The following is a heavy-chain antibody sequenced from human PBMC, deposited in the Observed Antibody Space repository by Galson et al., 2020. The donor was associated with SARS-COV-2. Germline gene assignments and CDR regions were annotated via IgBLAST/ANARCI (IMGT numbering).Heavy chain of an antibody. D-gene: IGHD3-10*01. Sequence: NSGGSLRLSCAASGFTFSSYSINWVRQAPGKGLEWVSSISSSSSYIYYADSVKGRFTISRDNAKNSLYLQMNSLRAEDTAVYYCATQSSDKYYYYYGMDVWGQGTTVTVSS. CDR3: ATQSSDKYYYYYGMDV. V-gene: IGHV3-21*01. CDR1: GFTFSSYS. CDR2: ISSSSSYI. J-gene: IGHJ6*02.